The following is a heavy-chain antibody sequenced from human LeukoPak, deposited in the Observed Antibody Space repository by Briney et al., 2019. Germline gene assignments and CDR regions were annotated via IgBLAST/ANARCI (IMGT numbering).Heavy chain of an antibody. CDR3: ASDANPYYFDY. J-gene: IGHJ4*02. CDR1: GGSISSSSYY. Sequence: SETLSLTCTVSGGSISSSSYYWGWIRQPPGKGLEWIGSIYYSGSTYYNPSLKSRVTISVDTSKNQFSLKLSSVTATDTAVYYCASDANPYYFDYWAREPWSPSPQ. V-gene: IGHV4-39*07. CDR2: IYYSGST.